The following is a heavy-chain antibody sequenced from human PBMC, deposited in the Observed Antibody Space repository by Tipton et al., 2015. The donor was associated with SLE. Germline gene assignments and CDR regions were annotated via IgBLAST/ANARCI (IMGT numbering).Heavy chain of an antibody. V-gene: IGHV4-34*01. CDR3: ARGPDDFWSGYSEMDV. Sequence: LRLSCAASGFRFSDYYMNWMRQSPGKGLEWIGAIGHSGTPNYNPSLESRVTFSLDTSKNHFSLSLTSVIAADTAIYYCARGPDDFWSGYSEMDVWGKGTTVTISS. J-gene: IGHJ6*04. CDR2: IGHSGTP. CDR1: GFRFSDYY. D-gene: IGHD3-3*01.